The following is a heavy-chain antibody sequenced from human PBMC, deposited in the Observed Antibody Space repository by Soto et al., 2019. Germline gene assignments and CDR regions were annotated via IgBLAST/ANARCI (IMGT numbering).Heavy chain of an antibody. D-gene: IGHD2-15*01. V-gene: IGHV4-39*01. Sequence: QLQLQESGPGLVKPSETLSLTCTVSGGSISSSSYYWGWIRQPPGKGLEWIGSIYYSGSTYYNPPRESRVTISVDASKSQCSLKLSSVTAADTAVYYCARPCSGGSCYGDYWGQGTLVTVSS. CDR2: IYYSGST. CDR1: GGSISSSSYY. CDR3: ARPCSGGSCYGDY. J-gene: IGHJ4*02.